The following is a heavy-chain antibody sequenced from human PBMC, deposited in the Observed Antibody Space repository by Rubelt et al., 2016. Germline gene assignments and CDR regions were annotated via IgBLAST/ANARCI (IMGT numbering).Heavy chain of an antibody. V-gene: IGHV4-39*01. Sequence: QLQLQESGPGLVKPSETLSLTCTVSGGSISSSSYYWGWIRQPPGKGLEWIGEINHSGSTNYNPSLKSRVTISVDTSKDQFSRKLSSVTAADTAVYYCARRLDAFDIWGQGTMVTVSS. J-gene: IGHJ3*02. CDR3: ARRLDAFDI. CDR1: GGSISSSSYY. CDR2: INHSGST.